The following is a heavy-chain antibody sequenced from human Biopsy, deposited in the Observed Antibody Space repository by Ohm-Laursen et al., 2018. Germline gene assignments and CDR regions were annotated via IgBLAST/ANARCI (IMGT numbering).Heavy chain of an antibody. J-gene: IGHJ6*02. CDR2: INPNSGNA. D-gene: IGHD3-9*01. CDR3: ARVPAYPSIDGYYGLDL. CDR1: GYTFAGYY. V-gene: IGHV1-2*02. Sequence: ASVKVSCNASGYTFAGYYLHWVRQAPGHGLERMGWINPNSGNANYAQSFQGRLTVTRDTSISTAYMELTSLTFDDTAIYYCARVPAYPSIDGYYGLDLWGQGTTVSVSS.